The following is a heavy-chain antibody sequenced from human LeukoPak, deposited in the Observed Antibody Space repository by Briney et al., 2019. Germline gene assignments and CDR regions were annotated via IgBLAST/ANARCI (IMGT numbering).Heavy chain of an antibody. CDR1: GFTFSSYS. CDR2: ISSSSSTI. J-gene: IGHJ6*03. V-gene: IGHV3-48*04. Sequence: GGFLRLSCAASGFTFSSYSMNWVRQAPGKGLEWVSYISSSSSTIYYADSVKGRFTISRDNAKNSLYLQMNSLRAEDTAVYYCARAQVYYYMDVWGKGTTVTVSS. CDR3: ARAQVYYYMDV.